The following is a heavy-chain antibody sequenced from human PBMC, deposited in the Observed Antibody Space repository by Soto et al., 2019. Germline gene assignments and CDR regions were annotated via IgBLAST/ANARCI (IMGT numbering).Heavy chain of an antibody. V-gene: IGHV3-11*06. CDR3: ARDKRHSGSYYFDD. CDR1: GFNFSDYY. J-gene: IGHJ4*02. D-gene: IGHD1-26*01. Sequence: QVQLVESGGGLVKPGGSLKLSCEGSGFNFSDYYIIWIRQAPGKGLEWISYIGSSSFYTHYADSVKGRFTISRDNAKNSVYLQLNSLRVEDTAVYYCARDKRHSGSYYFDDWGQGTLVTVSS. CDR2: IGSSSFYT.